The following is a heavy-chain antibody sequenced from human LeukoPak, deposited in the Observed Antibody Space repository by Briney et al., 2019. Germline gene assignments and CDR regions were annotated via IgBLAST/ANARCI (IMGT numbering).Heavy chain of an antibody. D-gene: IGHD4-11*01. V-gene: IGHV3-30*18. Sequence: GRSLRLSCAASGFTFSSYGMHWVRQAPGKGLEWVAVISYDGSNKYYADSVKGRFTISRDNSKNTLYLQMNSLRAEDTAVYYCSKSPSQTTVTTVYRYWGQGTLVTVSS. J-gene: IGHJ4*02. CDR1: GFTFSSYG. CDR3: SKSPSQTTVTTVYRY. CDR2: ISYDGSNK.